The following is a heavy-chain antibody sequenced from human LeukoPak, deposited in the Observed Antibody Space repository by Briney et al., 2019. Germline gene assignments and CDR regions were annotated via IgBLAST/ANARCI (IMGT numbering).Heavy chain of an antibody. CDR1: GGSFSGYY. V-gene: IGHV4-59*10. CDR2: IYTSGST. CDR3: ARCRGGYNYADY. D-gene: IGHD5-12*01. Sequence: MPSETLSLTCAVYGGSFSGYYWSWIRQPAGKGLEWIGRIYTSGSTNYNPSLKSRVTMSVDTSKNQFSLKLSSVTAADTAVYYCARCRGGYNYADYWGQGTLVTVSS. J-gene: IGHJ4*02.